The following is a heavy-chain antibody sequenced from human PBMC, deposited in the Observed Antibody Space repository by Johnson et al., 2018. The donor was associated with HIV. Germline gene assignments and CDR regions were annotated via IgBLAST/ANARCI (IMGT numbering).Heavy chain of an antibody. V-gene: IGHV3-66*01. CDR1: GFTVSSNY. CDR3: ARTALERAFDI. Sequence: VQLVESGGGLVQPGGSLRLSCAASGFTVSSNYMSWVRQAPGKGLEWVSVLFSGGTTYYADSVKGRFTISRDNSKNTLFLQMNSLRAEDTAVYYCARTALERAFDIWGQGTVVTVSS. J-gene: IGHJ3*02. CDR2: LFSGGTT. D-gene: IGHD5-24*01.